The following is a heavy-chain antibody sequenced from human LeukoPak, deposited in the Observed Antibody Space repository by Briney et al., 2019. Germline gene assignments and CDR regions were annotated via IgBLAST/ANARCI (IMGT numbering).Heavy chain of an antibody. CDR3: YTQGQYYYDSSGRTDY. CDR2: ITYSRES. D-gene: IGHD3-22*01. V-gene: IGHV4-31*09. Sequence: PSETLSPTCTVSGGSFSSSGYYWIWIRHHPGGGLEWIGCITYSRESYYNPSLKSRVTISVDTSKNQFSLKLSSVTAADTAVYYCYTQGQYYYDSSGRTDYWGQGTLVTVSS. CDR1: GGSFSSSGYY. J-gene: IGHJ4*02.